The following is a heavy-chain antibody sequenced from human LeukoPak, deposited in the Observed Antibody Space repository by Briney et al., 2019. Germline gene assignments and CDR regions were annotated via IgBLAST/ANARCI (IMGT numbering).Heavy chain of an antibody. J-gene: IGHJ5*02. Sequence: SETLSLTCTVSGGSISTYYWSWIRQPAGKGLEWIGRMSTTGSTNYNPSLKDRVTMSVDTSKNQFSLKLSSVTAADTAVYYCARRGGYDFYWFDPWGQGTLVTVSS. D-gene: IGHD5-12*01. CDR2: MSTTGST. V-gene: IGHV4-4*07. CDR1: GGSISTYY. CDR3: ARRGGYDFYWFDP.